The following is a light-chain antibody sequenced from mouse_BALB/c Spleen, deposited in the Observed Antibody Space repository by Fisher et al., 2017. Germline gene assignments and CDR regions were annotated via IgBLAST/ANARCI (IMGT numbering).Light chain of an antibody. Sequence: IVMTQSPAIMSASPGEKVTMTCSVSSSVSYMYWYQQKPGSSPRLLIYDTSNLASGVPVRFSGSGSGTSYSLTISRMEAEDAATYYCQQWSSYPLTFGAGTKLELK. J-gene: IGKJ5*01. CDR3: QQWSSYPLT. CDR2: DTS. CDR1: SSVSY. V-gene: IGKV4-55*01.